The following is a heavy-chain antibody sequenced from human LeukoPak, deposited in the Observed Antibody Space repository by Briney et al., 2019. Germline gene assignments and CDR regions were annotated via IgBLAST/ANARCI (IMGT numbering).Heavy chain of an antibody. CDR2: ISSSSSYV. Sequence: GGSLRLSCAASGFTFSSYSMNWVRQAPGKGLEWVSSISSSSSYVYYADSVKGRFTISRDNAKNSLYLQMNSLRAEDTAAYYCARTVYGGNSYFDYWGQGTLVTVSP. V-gene: IGHV3-21*01. J-gene: IGHJ4*02. CDR3: ARTVYGGNSYFDY. CDR1: GFTFSSYS. D-gene: IGHD4-23*01.